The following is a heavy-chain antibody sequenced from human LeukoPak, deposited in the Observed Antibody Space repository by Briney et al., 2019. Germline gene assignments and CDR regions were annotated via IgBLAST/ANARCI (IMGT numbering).Heavy chain of an antibody. CDR2: ISGDGGRT. D-gene: IGHD2-15*01. CDR1: GFTFDDYA. CDR3: AKDLCSGGSCYSSYYYYGMDV. V-gene: IGHV3-43*02. Sequence: GGSLRLSCAASGFTFDDYAMYWVRQAPGKGLEWVSLISGDGGRTYYADSVKGRFTISRDNSKNTLYLQMNSLRAEDTAVYYCAKDLCSGGSCYSSYYYYGMDVWGQGTTVTVSS. J-gene: IGHJ6*02.